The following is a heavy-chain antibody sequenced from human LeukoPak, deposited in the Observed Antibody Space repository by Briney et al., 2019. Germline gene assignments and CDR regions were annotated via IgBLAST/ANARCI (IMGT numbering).Heavy chain of an antibody. CDR2: INHSGST. J-gene: IGHJ5*02. Sequence: SETLSLTCAVYGGAFSGYYWSWIRQPPGKGLEWIGEINHSGSTNYNPSLKSRVTISVDTSKNQFSLKLSSVTAADTAVYYCAGHRPVLNWFDPWGQGTLVTVSS. CDR3: AGHRPVLNWFDP. V-gene: IGHV4-34*01. CDR1: GGAFSGYY. D-gene: IGHD3-10*02.